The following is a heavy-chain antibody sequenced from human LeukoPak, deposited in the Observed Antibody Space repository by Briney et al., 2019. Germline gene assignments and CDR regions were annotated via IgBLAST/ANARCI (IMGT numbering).Heavy chain of an antibody. V-gene: IGHV3-23*01. J-gene: IGHJ4*02. CDR2: ISGSGGST. Sequence: ETLSLTCTVSGGSISSSSYYWGWIRQPPGKGLEWVSAISGSGGSTYYADSVKGRFTISRDNSKNTLYLQMNSLRAEDTAVYYCAVCHWHSSGCRNDYWGQGTLVTVSS. CDR3: AVCHWHSSGCRNDY. D-gene: IGHD6-19*01. CDR1: GGSISSSSYY.